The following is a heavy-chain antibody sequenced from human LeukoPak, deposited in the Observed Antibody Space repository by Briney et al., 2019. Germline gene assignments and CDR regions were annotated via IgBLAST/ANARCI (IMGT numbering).Heavy chain of an antibody. J-gene: IGHJ6*02. V-gene: IGHV5-51*01. D-gene: IGHD6-6*01. CDR1: GYSFTSYW. CDR3: ARRGSSSDGNFGMDV. CDR2: IYPGDSDT. Sequence: GESLKISCKGSGYSFTSYWIGWVRQMPGKGLEWMGIIYPGDSDTGYSSSFQGQVTISADKSISTAYLQWSSLKASDTAMYFCARRGSSSDGNFGMDVWGQGTTVTVSS.